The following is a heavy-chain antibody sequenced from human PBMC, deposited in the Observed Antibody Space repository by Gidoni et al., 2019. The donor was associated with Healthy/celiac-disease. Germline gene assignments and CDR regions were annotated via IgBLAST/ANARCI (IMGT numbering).Heavy chain of an antibody. CDR1: GGSISSGGYY. J-gene: IGHJ6*02. V-gene: IGHV4-31*03. D-gene: IGHD3-9*01. CDR3: ARVVLTGPAYYYYYYGMDV. CDR2: IYYSGST. Sequence: QVQLQESGPGLVQPSQTLSLTCTVSGGSISSGGYYWSWIRQHPGKGLEWIGYIYYSGSTYYNPSLKSRVTISVDTSKNQFSLKLSSVTAADTAVYYCARVVLTGPAYYYYYYGMDVWGQGTTVTVSS.